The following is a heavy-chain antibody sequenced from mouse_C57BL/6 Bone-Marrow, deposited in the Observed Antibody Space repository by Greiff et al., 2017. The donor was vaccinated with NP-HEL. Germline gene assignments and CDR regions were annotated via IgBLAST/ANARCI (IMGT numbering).Heavy chain of an antibody. CDR3: AKDYDGFYYAMDY. V-gene: IGHV1-26*01. J-gene: IGHJ4*01. D-gene: IGHD1-2*01. CDR2: INPNNGGT. CDR1: GYTFTDYY. Sequence: VQLQQSGPELVKPGASVKISCKASGYTFTDYYMNWVKQSHGKSLEWIGDINPNNGGTSYNQKFKGKATLTVDKSSSTAYMELRSLTSEDSAVYYCAKDYDGFYYAMDYWGRGTSVTVSS.